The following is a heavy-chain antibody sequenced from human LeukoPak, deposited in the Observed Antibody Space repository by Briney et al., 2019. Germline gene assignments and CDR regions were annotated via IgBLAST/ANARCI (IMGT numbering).Heavy chain of an antibody. CDR1: GFSFSNLW. CDR3: ARDMRGSFDY. V-gene: IGHV3-74*01. J-gene: IGHJ4*02. CDR2: ISPDGSET. D-gene: IGHD3-10*01. Sequence: GGSLRLSCAASGFSFSNLWMHWGRQAPGEGLVWVSRISPDGSETTYADSVKGRFTISRDNAKNTLYLQLSSLRAEDTAVYYCARDMRGSFDYWGQGALVTVSS.